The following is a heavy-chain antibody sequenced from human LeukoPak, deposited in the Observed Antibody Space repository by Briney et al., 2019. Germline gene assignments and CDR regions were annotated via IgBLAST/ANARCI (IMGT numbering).Heavy chain of an antibody. J-gene: IGHJ6*02. V-gene: IGHV6-1*01. CDR1: GDSVSSNNAA. Sequence: SQTLSLTCAISGDSVSSNNAAWNWIRQSPSRGLEWLGRTYYRSKWYNDYAVSVKSRITINPDTSKNQFSLQLNSVTPEDTAVYYCARDGITMVGGAMRYSYYYGMDVWGQGTTVTISS. D-gene: IGHD3-10*01. CDR2: TYYRSKWYN. CDR3: ARDGITMVGGAMRYSYYYGMDV.